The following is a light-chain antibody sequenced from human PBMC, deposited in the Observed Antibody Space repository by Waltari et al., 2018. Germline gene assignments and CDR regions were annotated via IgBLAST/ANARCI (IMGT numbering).Light chain of an antibody. Sequence: EMVLTQSPGTLSLSPGARATLSCRASQTVSTIAVRWYHQKPCQAPRVLSYSTYNRATGLPDRLSGSGSGTDFTLTINRLAPEDFAMYYCQQYDGRVVTFGGGTKVEI. V-gene: IGKV3-20*01. CDR3: QQYDGRVVT. J-gene: IGKJ4*01. CDR2: STY. CDR1: QTVSTIA.